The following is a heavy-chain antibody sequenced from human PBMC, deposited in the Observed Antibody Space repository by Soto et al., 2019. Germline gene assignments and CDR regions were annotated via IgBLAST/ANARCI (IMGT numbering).Heavy chain of an antibody. V-gene: IGHV3-64D*06. Sequence: PGGSLRLSCSASGFTFSIYAMHWVRQAPGKGLEYVSSISTNGGSTHYADSVKGRFTISRDNSKNTQYLQMSSLRADDTAVYYCARGERGYSYGYGYYFDYWGQGTLVTVSS. D-gene: IGHD5-18*01. CDR2: ISTNGGST. CDR1: GFTFSIYA. J-gene: IGHJ4*02. CDR3: ARGERGYSYGYGYYFDY.